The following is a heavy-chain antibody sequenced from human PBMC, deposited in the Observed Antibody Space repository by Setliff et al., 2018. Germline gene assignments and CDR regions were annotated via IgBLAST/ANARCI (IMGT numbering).Heavy chain of an antibody. CDR3: ARGGTFRYFDF. J-gene: IGHJ4*02. Sequence: PSETLSLTCSVSGGSLSGSSDYWGWIRQPPGKGLEWIGSVHYSGTTYYNPSLKSRLTMSVDTSKNHFSLRVSSVTAADTAVYYCARGGTFRYFDFWGQGAPVTVSS. CDR1: GGSLSGSSDY. CDR2: VHYSGTT. V-gene: IGHV4-39*07. D-gene: IGHD5-12*01.